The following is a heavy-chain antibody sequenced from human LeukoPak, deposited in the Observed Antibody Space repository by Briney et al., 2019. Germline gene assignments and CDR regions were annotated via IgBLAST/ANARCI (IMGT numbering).Heavy chain of an antibody. V-gene: IGHV3-30-3*01. CDR1: GFTFSSYA. Sequence: GGSLRLSCAASGFTFSSYAMHWVRQAPGKGLEWVAVISYDGSNKYYADSVKGRFTISRDNAQNSLWLQMNSLRVEDTAVYYCAREVGRSGAYDIWGQGTMVTVSS. D-gene: IGHD3-10*01. J-gene: IGHJ3*02. CDR3: AREVGRSGAYDI. CDR2: ISYDGSNK.